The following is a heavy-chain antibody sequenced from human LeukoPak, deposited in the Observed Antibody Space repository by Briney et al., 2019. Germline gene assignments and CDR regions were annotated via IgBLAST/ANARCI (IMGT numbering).Heavy chain of an antibody. CDR3: ANMGNYYDSSGYRGAFDI. CDR2: INWNGGGT. V-gene: IGHV3-20*04. J-gene: IGHJ3*02. Sequence: GGSLRLSCAASGFTFDDYGMSWVRQAPGKGLEWVSGINWNGGGTGYADSVKGRFTIYRDNAKNSLYLQMNSLRAEDTAVYYCANMGNYYDSSGYRGAFDIWGQGTVVTVSS. CDR1: GFTFDDYG. D-gene: IGHD3-22*01.